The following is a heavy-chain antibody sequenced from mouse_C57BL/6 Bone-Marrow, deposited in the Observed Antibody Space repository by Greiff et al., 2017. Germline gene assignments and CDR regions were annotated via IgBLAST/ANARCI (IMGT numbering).Heavy chain of an antibody. D-gene: IGHD1-1*01. CDR2: INPGSGGT. J-gene: IGHJ1*03. CDR3: ARGDDCSSYWYCDV. CDR1: GSAFTTYL. V-gene: IGHV1-54*01. Sequence: VQLQPSGAELVRPGPSVKVSCKASGSAFTTYLIEWVKQRPGQGLEWIGVINPGSGGTNYNEKFKGKATLTADKSSSTAYMQLSSLTSEDSAVYFCARGDDCSSYWYCDVCGTGTTVTVSS.